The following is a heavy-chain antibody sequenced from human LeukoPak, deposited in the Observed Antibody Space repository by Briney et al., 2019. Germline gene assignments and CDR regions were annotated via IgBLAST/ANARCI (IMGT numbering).Heavy chain of an antibody. Sequence: SETLSLTCAVYGGSFSGYYWSWIRQPPGKGLEWIGEINHSGSTNYNPSLKSRVTISVDTSKNQFSLKLSSVTAADTAVYYCASLRGSYSTLWGQGTLVTVSS. J-gene: IGHJ4*02. CDR2: INHSGST. CDR3: ASLRGSYSTL. V-gene: IGHV4-34*01. CDR1: GGSFSGYY. D-gene: IGHD1-26*01.